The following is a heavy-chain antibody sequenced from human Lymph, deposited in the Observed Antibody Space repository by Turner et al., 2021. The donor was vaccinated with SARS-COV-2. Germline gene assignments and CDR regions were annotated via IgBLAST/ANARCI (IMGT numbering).Heavy chain of an antibody. D-gene: IGHD3-9*01. CDR1: GYTFTSYD. V-gene: IGHV1-8*01. Sequence: QVQLVPSGAEVKKPGASVKVSCKASGYTFTSYDINWVRQATGQGLEGMGWMNPNSGNTGYAQKFQGRVTMTRNTTISTAYMELSSLRSEDTAVYYCARGAQLTVWFDPWGQGTLVTVSS. CDR2: MNPNSGNT. J-gene: IGHJ5*02. CDR3: ARGAQLTVWFDP.